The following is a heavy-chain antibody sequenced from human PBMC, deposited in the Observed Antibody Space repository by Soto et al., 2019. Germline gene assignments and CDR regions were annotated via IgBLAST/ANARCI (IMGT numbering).Heavy chain of an antibody. CDR3: AKEFGSTWIDH. D-gene: IGHD6-13*01. V-gene: IGHV3-7*01. J-gene: IGHJ4*02. Sequence: GGSLRLSCVASGFPFGYYWMSWVRQAPGKGLEWLATIKMDASEKKYADSVKGRFTISRDSSRNTLFLQLNSLRAEDTAVYYCAKEFGSTWIDHWGEGTLVTVSS. CDR2: IKMDASEK. CDR1: GFPFGYYW.